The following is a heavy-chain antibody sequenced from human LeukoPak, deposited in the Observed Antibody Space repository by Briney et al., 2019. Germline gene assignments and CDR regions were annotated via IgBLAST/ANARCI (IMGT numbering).Heavy chain of an antibody. J-gene: IGHJ5*02. CDR2: ISSTGSYI. V-gene: IGHV3-21*01. CDR3: TRAAQSGPTGWFDR. D-gene: IGHD1-1*01. Sequence: GGSLRLSCAASGFNLASYMLNWVRQAPGKGLEWVSSISSTGSYIYYADSVKGRFTISRDNPGNVFYLQMDSLRAEDTAVYYCTRAAQSGPTGWFDRWGQGTLVTVSS. CDR1: GFNLASYM.